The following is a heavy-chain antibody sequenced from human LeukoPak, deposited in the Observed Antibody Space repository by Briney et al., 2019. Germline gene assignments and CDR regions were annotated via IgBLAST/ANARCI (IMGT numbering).Heavy chain of an antibody. CDR1: GFTFSSYA. CDR3: AKESRYDFWSGSNFDY. V-gene: IGHV3-23*01. Sequence: PGGSLRLSCAASGFTFSSYAVSWVRQAPGKGLEWVSAISGSGGSTYYADSVKGRFTISRDNSKNTLYLQMNSLRAEDTAVYYCAKESRYDFWSGSNFDYWGQGTLVTVSS. D-gene: IGHD3-3*01. J-gene: IGHJ4*02. CDR2: ISGSGGST.